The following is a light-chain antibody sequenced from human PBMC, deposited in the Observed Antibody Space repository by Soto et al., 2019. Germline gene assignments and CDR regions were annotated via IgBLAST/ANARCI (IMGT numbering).Light chain of an antibody. CDR3: QERNRWPRGT. J-gene: IGKJ4*01. Sequence: EVVLTQSPATLSLSPGESATLSCRASQSVSVNFAWYQQKPGQAPRPLIYSASDRAPGIPARFSGRGSGTYFTLTISSIEPEDFAVYYCQERNRWPRGTFGGGTKVEIK. CDR2: SAS. CDR1: QSVSVN. V-gene: IGKV3-11*01.